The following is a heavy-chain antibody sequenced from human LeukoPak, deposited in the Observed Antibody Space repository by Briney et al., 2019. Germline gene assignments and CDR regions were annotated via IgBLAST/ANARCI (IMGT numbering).Heavy chain of an antibody. CDR2: ISSTASSI. V-gene: IGHV3-48*04. CDR1: EFTFSSYS. CDR3: ARDVTYHGGDWFHP. D-gene: IGHD4-23*01. Sequence: GGSLRLSCAASEFTFSSYSMSWVRQAPGKGLEWVSYISSTASSIYYADSVKGRFTISRDNARNSLYLQMNSLRAEDTAVYYCARDVTYHGGDWFHPWGQGTLVTVSS. J-gene: IGHJ5*02.